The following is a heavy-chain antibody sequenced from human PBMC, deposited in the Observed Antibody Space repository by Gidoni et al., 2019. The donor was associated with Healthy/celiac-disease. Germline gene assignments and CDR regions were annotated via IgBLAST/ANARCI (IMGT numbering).Heavy chain of an antibody. Sequence: EVQLVQSGAGLVKPVGSIRLSCAASGFTFSNALMNWVSLARGKGLEWVGRIKRKTDVDTTDNAEPVKDRFTISRDYSQNTLYLQMNSLKTEDTAVNYCTTDQCCSSTSCYDQDYYYYGMDVWGQGTTVTVSS. CDR2: IKRKTDVDTT. CDR3: TTDQCCSSTSCYDQDYYYYGMDV. CDR1: GFTFSNAL. J-gene: IGHJ6*02. D-gene: IGHD2-2*01. V-gene: IGHV3-15*07.